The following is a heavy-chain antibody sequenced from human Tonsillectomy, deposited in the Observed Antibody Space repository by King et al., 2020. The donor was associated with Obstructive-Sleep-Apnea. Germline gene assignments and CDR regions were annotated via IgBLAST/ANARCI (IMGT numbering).Heavy chain of an antibody. Sequence: VQLVESGGGVVQPGRSLRLSCAASGFSFTTYSMHWVRQAPGKGLERVAVISYDGTNKYYADSVKGRFTISRDNSKNTLYLQMNSLRAEDTAVYYCAASRPDYWGQGTLVTVSS. V-gene: IGHV3-30*04. J-gene: IGHJ4*02. CDR1: GFSFTTYS. CDR2: ISYDGTNK. CDR3: AASRPDY. D-gene: IGHD3-16*01.